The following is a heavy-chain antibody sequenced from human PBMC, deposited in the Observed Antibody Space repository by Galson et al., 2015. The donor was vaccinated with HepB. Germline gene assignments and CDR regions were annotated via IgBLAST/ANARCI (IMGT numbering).Heavy chain of an antibody. V-gene: IGHV3-23*01. D-gene: IGHD3-3*01. CDR1: GFTFSSYA. CDR2: ISGSGGST. Sequence: SLRLSCAASGFTFSSYAMSWVRQAPGKGLEWVSAISGSGGSTYYADSVKGRFTISRDNSKNTLYLQMNSLRAEDTAVYYCAKDRTPLLEWLTKQDSSDYWGQGTLVTVSS. CDR3: AKDRTPLLEWLTKQDSSDY. J-gene: IGHJ4*02.